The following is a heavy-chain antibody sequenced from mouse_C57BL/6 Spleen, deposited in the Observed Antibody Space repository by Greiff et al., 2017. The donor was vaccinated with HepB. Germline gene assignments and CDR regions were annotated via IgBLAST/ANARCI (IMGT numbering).Heavy chain of an antibody. Sequence: EVQLQQSGPVLVKPGASVKMSCKASGYTFTDYYMNWVKQSHGKSLEWIGVINPYNGGTSYNQKFKGKATLTVDKSSSTAYMELNSLTSEDSAVYYCARGRYYGSSYEYYFDYWGQGTTLTVSS. J-gene: IGHJ2*01. CDR1: GYTFTDYY. V-gene: IGHV1-19*01. CDR2: INPYNGGT. D-gene: IGHD1-1*01. CDR3: ARGRYYGSSYEYYFDY.